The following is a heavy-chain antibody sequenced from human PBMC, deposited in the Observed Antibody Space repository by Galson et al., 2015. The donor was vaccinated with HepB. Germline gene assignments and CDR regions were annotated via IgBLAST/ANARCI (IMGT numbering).Heavy chain of an antibody. V-gene: IGHV3-74*01. D-gene: IGHD3-22*01. J-gene: IGHJ4*02. CDR1: GFTFSSSW. CDR2: INSDGSST. CDR3: ARAPPWYYYDSSGPDY. Sequence: SLRLSCAASGFTFSSSWMHWVRQAPGKGLVWVSRINSDGSSTSYADSVKGRFTISRDNAKNTLYLQMNSLRAEDTAVYYCARAPPWYYYDSSGPDYWGQGTLVTVSS.